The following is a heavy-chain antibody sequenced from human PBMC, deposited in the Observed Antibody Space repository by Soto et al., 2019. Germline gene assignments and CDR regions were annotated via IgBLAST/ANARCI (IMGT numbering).Heavy chain of an antibody. Sequence: EVQLVESGGGLVKPGGSLRLSCAASGFTFSSYSMNWVRQAPGKGLEWVSIISNRSSYIYYADSVKGRFTISRDNAKNSLYLQMNSLRAEDTAVYYCARWGAYSDSAMDVWGQGTTVTVSS. D-gene: IGHD4-17*01. J-gene: IGHJ6*02. CDR2: ISNRSSYI. CDR3: ARWGAYSDSAMDV. V-gene: IGHV3-21*01. CDR1: GFTFSSYS.